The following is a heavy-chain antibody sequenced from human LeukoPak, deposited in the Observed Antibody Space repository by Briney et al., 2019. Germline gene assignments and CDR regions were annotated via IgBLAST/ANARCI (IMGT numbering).Heavy chain of an antibody. Sequence: GASVKVSCKASGYTFTSYDINWVRQATGQGLEWMGWMNPNTGNTGYAQKFQGRVTMTRNTSISTAYMELSSLRSEDTAVYYCARAQDYDILTGYYYYSCYMDVWGKGTTVTISS. CDR1: GYTFTSYD. V-gene: IGHV1-8*01. J-gene: IGHJ6*03. CDR3: ARAQDYDILTGYYYYSCYMDV. D-gene: IGHD3-9*01. CDR2: MNPNTGNT.